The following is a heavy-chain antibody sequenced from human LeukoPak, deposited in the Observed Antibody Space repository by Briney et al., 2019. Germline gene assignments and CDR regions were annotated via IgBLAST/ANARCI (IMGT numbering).Heavy chain of an antibody. CDR3: ASFLAAAGPFDP. CDR2: IYSGGST. V-gene: IGHV3-53*01. CDR1: GFTVSSNY. D-gene: IGHD6-13*01. Sequence: GGSLRLSCAASGFTVSSNYMSWVRQAPGKGLEWVSVIYSGGSTYYADSVKGRFTISIDNSKNTLYLQLNSLRAEDTAVYYCASFLAAAGPFDPWGQGTLVTVSS. J-gene: IGHJ5*02.